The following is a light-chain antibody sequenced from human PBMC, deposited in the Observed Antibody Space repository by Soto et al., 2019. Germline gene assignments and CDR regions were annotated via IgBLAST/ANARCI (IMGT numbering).Light chain of an antibody. CDR2: GAS. J-gene: IGKJ1*01. CDR3: QQYKNWPSWT. Sequence: EIVITQSPPTLSVSPGEKATLSCRASQSVSSNLAWYQQKPGQAPRLLIYGASTRATGIPARFSGSGSGTEFTLTITSLQSEDFAVYYCQQYKNWPSWTFGQGTKVDI. V-gene: IGKV3-15*01. CDR1: QSVSSN.